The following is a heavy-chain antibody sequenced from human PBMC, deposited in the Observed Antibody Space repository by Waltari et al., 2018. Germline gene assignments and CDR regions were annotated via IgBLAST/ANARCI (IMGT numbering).Heavy chain of an antibody. J-gene: IGHJ4*02. D-gene: IGHD6-19*01. Sequence: QITLKESGPTLVKPTQTLTLTCTFSGFSLSTSGVGVGWIRQPPGKALEWLALIYWHEYKRYSPSLKSRLTITKDTSKTQVVLTMTNMDPVDTATYYCAHSIPSVWAVAGPYYFDYWGQGTLVTVSS. CDR3: AHSIPSVWAVAGPYYFDY. CDR2: IYWHEYK. V-gene: IGHV2-5*01. CDR1: GFSLSTSGVG.